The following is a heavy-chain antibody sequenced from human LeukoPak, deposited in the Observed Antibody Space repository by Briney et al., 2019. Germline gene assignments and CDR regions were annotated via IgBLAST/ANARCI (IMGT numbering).Heavy chain of an antibody. CDR2: IYYSGST. CDR1: GGSISNSSYY. D-gene: IGHD3-3*01. J-gene: IGHJ4*02. V-gene: IGHV4-39*01. CDR3: ARLNRSGYYTGRGGPFDY. Sequence: SETLSLTCSVSGGSISNSSYYWGWIRQPPGKGLEWIGSIYYSGSTYYNPSLKSRVTISVDTSKNQFSLKLSSVTAADTAVYYCARLNRSGYYTGRGGPFDYWGQGTLVTVSS.